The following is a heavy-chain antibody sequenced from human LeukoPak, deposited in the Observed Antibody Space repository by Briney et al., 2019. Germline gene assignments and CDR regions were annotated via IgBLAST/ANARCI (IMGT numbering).Heavy chain of an antibody. CDR3: AKELGYCSSTSCYHDAFDI. J-gene: IGHJ3*02. CDR1: GFTFDDYG. CDR2: INWNGGST. Sequence: GGSLRLSCAASGFTFDDYGMSWVRQAPGKGLEWVSGINWNGGSTGYADSVKGRFTISRDNAKNSLYLQMNSLRAEDTAVYYCAKELGYCSSTSCYHDAFDIWGQGTMVTVSS. V-gene: IGHV3-20*04. D-gene: IGHD2-2*01.